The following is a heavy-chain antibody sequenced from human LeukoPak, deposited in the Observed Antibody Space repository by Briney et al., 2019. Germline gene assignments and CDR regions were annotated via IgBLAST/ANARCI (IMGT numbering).Heavy chain of an antibody. D-gene: IGHD3-3*01. CDR2: SYPGDSDT. V-gene: IGHV5-51*01. CDR3: ARTYDFWSGYDPYYFDY. J-gene: IGHJ4*02. CDR1: GYSFTSYW. Sequence: GESLKISCKGSGYSFTSYWIGWVRQMPGKGLEWRGISYPGDSDTRYSPSFQGQVTISADKSISTAYLQWSSLKASDTAMYYCARTYDFWSGYDPYYFDYWGQGTLVTVSS.